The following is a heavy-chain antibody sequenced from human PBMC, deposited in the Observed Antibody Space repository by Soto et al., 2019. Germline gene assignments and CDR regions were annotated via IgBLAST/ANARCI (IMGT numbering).Heavy chain of an antibody. Sequence: GGSLRLSCAAPGFPFSSYGMHWVRQAPGKGLEWVAVISYDGSNKYYADSVKGRFTISRDNSKNTLYLQMNSLRAEDTAVYYCAKDLQYYDFWSGSIDYWGQGTLVTVSS. CDR3: AKDLQYYDFWSGSIDY. D-gene: IGHD3-3*01. CDR1: GFPFSSYG. J-gene: IGHJ4*02. CDR2: ISYDGSNK. V-gene: IGHV3-30*18.